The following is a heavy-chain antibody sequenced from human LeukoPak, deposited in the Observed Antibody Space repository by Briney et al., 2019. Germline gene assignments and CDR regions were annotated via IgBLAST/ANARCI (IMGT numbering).Heavy chain of an antibody. CDR1: GESISSYY. V-gene: IGHV4-59*08. CDR3: ARILLGGMDV. D-gene: IGHD1-26*01. Sequence: SETLSLTCIVSGESISSYYWSWIRQPPGKGLEWIGYSYDSGSTNYNPSLKSRVTISVDTSKNHFSLKVSSVTVADTAVYYCARILLGGMDVWGLGTTVIVSS. CDR2: SYDSGST. J-gene: IGHJ6*02.